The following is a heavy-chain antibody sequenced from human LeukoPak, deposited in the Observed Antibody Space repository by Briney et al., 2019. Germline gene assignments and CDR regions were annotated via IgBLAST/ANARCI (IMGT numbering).Heavy chain of an antibody. Sequence: ASVKVSCKASGYTFTSYYMHWVRQAPGQGLEWMGIINPSGGSTSYAQKFQGRVTMTRDTSTNTVYMELSSLRSEDTAVYYCARDKRGQGWLQLQYFQHWGQGTLVTVS. CDR2: INPSGGST. V-gene: IGHV1-46*01. J-gene: IGHJ1*01. CDR3: ARDKRGQGWLQLQYFQH. D-gene: IGHD5-24*01. CDR1: GYTFTSYY.